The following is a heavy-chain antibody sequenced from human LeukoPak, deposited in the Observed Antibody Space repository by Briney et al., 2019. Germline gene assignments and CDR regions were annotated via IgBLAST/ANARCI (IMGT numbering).Heavy chain of an antibody. J-gene: IGHJ5*01. D-gene: IGHD2-15*01. Sequence: PGGSLRLSCAASGYTFDHHGMSRVRQVPGKGLEWVSDINWNGGSIGYADSVKGRFTISRDDAKNSVYLQMNSLRAEDTALYYCARSVWVVADHWFDSWGQGTLVTVPS. CDR3: ARSVWVVADHWFDS. CDR1: GYTFDHHG. CDR2: INWNGGSI. V-gene: IGHV3-20*04.